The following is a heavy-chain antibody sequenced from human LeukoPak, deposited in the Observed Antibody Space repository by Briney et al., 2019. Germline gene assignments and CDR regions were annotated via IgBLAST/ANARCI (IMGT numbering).Heavy chain of an antibody. Sequence: PSETLSLTCTVSGDSVSNLFWSWIRQPPGKGLEWIGYIHYTGGTDHNPSLKSRVTISLDTSKNQFSLRLSSVTAADTAFYYCAREGPLGKYYDYWGQGTLVTVSS. J-gene: IGHJ4*02. CDR2: IHYTGGT. D-gene: IGHD3-16*01. CDR1: GDSVSNLF. CDR3: AREGPLGKYYDY. V-gene: IGHV4-59*02.